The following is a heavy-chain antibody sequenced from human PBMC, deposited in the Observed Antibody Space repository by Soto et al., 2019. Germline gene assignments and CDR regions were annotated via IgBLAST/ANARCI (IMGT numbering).Heavy chain of an antibody. D-gene: IGHD3-3*01. CDR1: GFTFTSSA. CDR2: IVVGSGNT. Sequence: SVKVSCKASGFTFTSSAVQWVRQARGQRLEWIGWIVVGSGNTNYAQKFQERVTITRDMSTSTAYMELSSLRSEDTAVYYCAAFNWALRFLEWPGFDYWGQGTLVTVSS. J-gene: IGHJ4*02. CDR3: AAFNWALRFLEWPGFDY. V-gene: IGHV1-58*01.